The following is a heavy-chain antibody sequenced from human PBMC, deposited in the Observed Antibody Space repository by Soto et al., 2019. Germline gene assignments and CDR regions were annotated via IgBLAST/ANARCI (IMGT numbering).Heavy chain of an antibody. Sequence: QVQLQESGPSLVKPSGTLSHTCVITNTSISSSNWWSWVRQAPGKGLEWIGEIYHTGRTNYAPSLKSRVTMSIDKSNNRFSLRLTSLTAADTAVYYCVRDEAHYDILTGSSLGRAFDIWGQGTMVTVSS. CDR2: IYHTGRT. J-gene: IGHJ3*02. CDR1: NTSISSSNW. CDR3: VRDEAHYDILTGSSLGRAFDI. D-gene: IGHD3-9*01. V-gene: IGHV4-4*02.